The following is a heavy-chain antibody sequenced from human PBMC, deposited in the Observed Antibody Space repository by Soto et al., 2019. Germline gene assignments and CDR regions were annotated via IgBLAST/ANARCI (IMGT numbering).Heavy chain of an antibody. J-gene: IGHJ5*02. V-gene: IGHV1-69*01. D-gene: IGHD3-9*01. CDR1: GGTFSSYA. CDR2: IIPIFGTA. Sequence: QVQLVQSGAEVKKPGSSVTVSCKASGGTFSSYAISWVRQSPGQGLEWMGGIIPIFGTANYAQKFQGRVTITADESTSTAYMELSSLRSEDTAVYYCARSSPYDILTGYYIDWFDPWGQGTLVTVSS. CDR3: ARSSPYDILTGYYIDWFDP.